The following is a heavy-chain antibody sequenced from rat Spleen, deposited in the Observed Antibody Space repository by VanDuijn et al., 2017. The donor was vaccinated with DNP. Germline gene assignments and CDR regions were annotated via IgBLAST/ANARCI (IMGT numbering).Heavy chain of an antibody. CDR3: TREREPSNNPYYFDC. V-gene: IGHV2-45*01. J-gene: IGHJ2*01. Sequence: VQLVESGGGLVQPGRSLKLSCIASGFTFSDYNMAWVRQAPTKGLEWMGVMWSGGSTDYNSALKSRLSISRDTSKNQVFLKMNSLQSEDTAIYLCTREREPSNNPYYFDCWGQGVMVTVSS. CDR2: MWSGGST. CDR1: GFTFSDYN. D-gene: IGHD1-10*01.